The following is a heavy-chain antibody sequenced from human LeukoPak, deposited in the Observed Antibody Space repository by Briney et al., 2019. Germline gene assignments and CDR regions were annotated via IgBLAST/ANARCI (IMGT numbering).Heavy chain of an antibody. Sequence: GGSLRLSCVASGFSLSTYEMNWVRQAPGKGLEWVSYISSSGTIYQADSVKGRFTISRDNAENSVFLQVDGLRAEDTAVYYCARGPEVYYYYYMDVWGKGTTVTISS. J-gene: IGHJ6*03. V-gene: IGHV3-48*03. CDR1: GFSLSTYE. CDR2: ISSSGTI. CDR3: ARGPEVYYYYYMDV.